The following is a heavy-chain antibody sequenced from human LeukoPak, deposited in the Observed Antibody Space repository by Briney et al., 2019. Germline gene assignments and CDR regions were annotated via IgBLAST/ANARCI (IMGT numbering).Heavy chain of an antibody. CDR2: ISFDETKK. CDR1: GFSFSKYA. D-gene: IGHD6-6*01. Sequence: PGGPLRLSCAASGFSFSKYAMHWVRQAPGKGLEWVAVISFDETKKYYADSVKGRFTISRDNSNNTLFLQMNSLKTEDTAVYFCARMKVIKGASSDYWGQGSLVTVSS. V-gene: IGHV3-30-3*01. J-gene: IGHJ4*02. CDR3: ARMKVIKGASSDY.